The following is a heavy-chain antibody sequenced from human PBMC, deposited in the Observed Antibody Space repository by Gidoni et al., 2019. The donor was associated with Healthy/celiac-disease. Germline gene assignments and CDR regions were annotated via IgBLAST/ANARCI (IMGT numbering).Heavy chain of an antibody. CDR1: GFTFSSYS. J-gene: IGHJ4*02. CDR3: ARGGGPNWGTANHDY. CDR2: ISSSSSYI. Sequence: EVQLVESGGGLVKPGGSLRPSCAASGFTFSSYSMNWVRQAPGKGLEWVSSISSSSSYIYYADSVKGRFTISRDNAKNSLYLQMNSLRAEDTAVYYCARGGGPNWGTANHDYWGQGTLVTVSS. V-gene: IGHV3-21*01. D-gene: IGHD7-27*01.